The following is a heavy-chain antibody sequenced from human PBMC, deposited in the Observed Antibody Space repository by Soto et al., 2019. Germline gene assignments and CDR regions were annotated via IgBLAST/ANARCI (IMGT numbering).Heavy chain of an antibody. D-gene: IGHD2-2*01. V-gene: IGHV1-69*08. J-gene: IGHJ4*02. CDR2: ITPILGIA. CDR1: GGTLSSNT. CDR3: ARDCSSTSCPRPGY. Sequence: QVQLVQSGAGGRKPGSWWRVPGRASGGTLSSNTFGWVRQAPGQGLGWMGRITPILGIANYPQKFQGRVTITADKSTSTAYMELSSLRSEDTAVYYCARDCSSTSCPRPGYWGQGTLVTVSS.